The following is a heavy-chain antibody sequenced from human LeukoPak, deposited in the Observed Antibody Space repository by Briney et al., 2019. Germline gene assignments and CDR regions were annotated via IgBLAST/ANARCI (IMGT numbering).Heavy chain of an antibody. D-gene: IGHD4-11*01. CDR1: GGSISSGSYY. CDR2: IYTSGST. V-gene: IGHV4-61*02. J-gene: IGHJ6*02. CDR3: ARDSDSNYGYGMDV. Sequence: PSQTLSLTCTVSGGSISSGSYYWSWIRQPAGKGLEWIGRIYTSGSTNYNPSLKSRVTISVDTSKNQFSLKLSSVTAADTAVYYCARDSDSNYGYGMDVWGQGTTVTVSS.